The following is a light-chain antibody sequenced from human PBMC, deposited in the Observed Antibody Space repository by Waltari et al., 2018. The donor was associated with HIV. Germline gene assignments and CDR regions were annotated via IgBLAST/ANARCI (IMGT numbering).Light chain of an antibody. J-gene: IGLJ2*01. CDR1: SSNIGTGYD. Sequence: QSVLTQPPSVSRAPGQRVTISCSGSSSNIGTGYDVPWYQQRPGTAPKLLMYANSDRPSGVPDRFSGSKSGTSASLDITGLQAEDEADYYCQSYDSSLSSVVFGGGTKLTVL. V-gene: IGLV1-40*01. CDR3: QSYDSSLSSVV. CDR2: ANS.